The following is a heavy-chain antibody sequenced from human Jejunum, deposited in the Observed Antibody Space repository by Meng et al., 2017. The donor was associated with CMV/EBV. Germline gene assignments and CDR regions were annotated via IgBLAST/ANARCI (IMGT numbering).Heavy chain of an antibody. Sequence: QAQLGQAGGEVKKPGGSVKVSFKASGYNFTNYGITWVRQAPGQGLEWMGWISAYNGNTNYAQTLQGRLTMTTDTSTSTAYMELRSLRSDDTAVYYCARVEVGITSGDYWGQGTLVTVSS. J-gene: IGHJ4*02. CDR1: GYNFTNYG. D-gene: IGHD1-26*01. CDR3: ARVEVGITSGDY. CDR2: ISAYNGNT. V-gene: IGHV1-18*01.